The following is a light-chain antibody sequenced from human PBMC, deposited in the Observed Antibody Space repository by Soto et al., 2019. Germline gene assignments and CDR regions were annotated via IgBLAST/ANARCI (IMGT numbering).Light chain of an antibody. V-gene: IGLV1-40*01. CDR1: SSNVGTGYD. CDR3: QSYDNSLGGWV. CDR2: GDN. J-gene: IGLJ3*02. Sequence: QSALTQPPSVSGAPGQRVTISCTGSSSNVGTGYDVHWYQQLPGTAPKLLISGDNNRPSGVPDRFSGSKSGTSASLAITGLQAEDEADYYCQSYDNSLGGWVFGGGTKLTVL.